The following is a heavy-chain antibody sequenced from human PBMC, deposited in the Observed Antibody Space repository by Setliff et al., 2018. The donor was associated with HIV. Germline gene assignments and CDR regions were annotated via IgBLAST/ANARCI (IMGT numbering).Heavy chain of an antibody. J-gene: IGHJ6*02. CDR1: GGSFSGYY. D-gene: IGHD5-12*01. CDR3: ASRATTNYYYYGMDV. Sequence: SETLSLTCAVYGGSFSGYYWSWIRQPPGKGLEWIGEINHSGSTNYNPSLKSRVTISVDTSKNQFSLKLSSVTAADTAVYYCASRATTNYYYYGMDVWGQGTTVTVSS. V-gene: IGHV4-34*01. CDR2: INHSGST.